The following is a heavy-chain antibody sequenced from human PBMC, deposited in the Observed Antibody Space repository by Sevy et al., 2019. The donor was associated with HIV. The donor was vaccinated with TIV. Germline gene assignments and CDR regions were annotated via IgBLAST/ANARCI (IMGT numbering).Heavy chain of an antibody. V-gene: IGHV4-34*01. CDR2: INHSGST. J-gene: IGHJ4*02. CDR1: GGSFSGYY. Sequence: SETLSLTCAVYGGSFSGYYWSWIRQPPGKGLEWIGEINHSGSTNYNPSLKSRVTISVDTSKNQFSLKLSSVTAADTAVYYCARSPRREYCSSTSCRNLEDIVLVVAAPTFDYWGQGTLVTVSS. CDR3: ARSPRREYCSSTSCRNLEDIVLVVAAPTFDY. D-gene: IGHD2-15*01.